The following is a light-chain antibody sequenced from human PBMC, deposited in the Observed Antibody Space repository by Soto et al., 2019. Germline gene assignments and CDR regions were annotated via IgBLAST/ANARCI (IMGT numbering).Light chain of an antibody. V-gene: IGLV1-51*01. CDR2: DTN. CDR3: GTWDTSLSAVV. CDR1: SSNIAKNY. J-gene: IGLJ2*01. Sequence: QSVLTQPPSVSAAPGQKVTISCSGASSNIAKNYVSWYQQLPGAAPKLVIFDTNKRPSGIPDRFSGSKSGTSAALDITALQTGDEADYYCGTWDTSLSAVVFGGGTKLTVL.